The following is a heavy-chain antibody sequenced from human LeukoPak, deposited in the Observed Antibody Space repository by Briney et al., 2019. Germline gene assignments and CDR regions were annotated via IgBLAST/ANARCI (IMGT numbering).Heavy chain of an antibody. Sequence: ASVKVSCKTSGYTFSGYYIHWVRQAPGQGLEWMGCINPHSDATNYAQNFQGRVTMTRDTSINTAYLELSRLASDDTAMYYCARDLNRGGYWHFDYWGQGTLVTVSS. CDR3: ARDLNRGGYWHFDY. D-gene: IGHD1-26*01. V-gene: IGHV1-2*02. J-gene: IGHJ4*02. CDR2: INPHSDAT. CDR1: GYTFSGYY.